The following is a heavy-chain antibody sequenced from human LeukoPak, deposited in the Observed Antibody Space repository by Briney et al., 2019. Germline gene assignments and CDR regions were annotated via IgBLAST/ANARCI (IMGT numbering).Heavy chain of an antibody. Sequence: GGSLRLSCAASGFTFSRYAMSWVRQAPGKGLEWVSAISGSGGSTYYADSVKGRFTISRDNSKNTLYLQMNSLRAEDTAVYYCAKDPYYDSSGPNWFDPWGQGTLVTVSS. D-gene: IGHD3-22*01. CDR3: AKDPYYDSSGPNWFDP. J-gene: IGHJ5*02. CDR1: GFTFSRYA. V-gene: IGHV3-23*01. CDR2: ISGSGGST.